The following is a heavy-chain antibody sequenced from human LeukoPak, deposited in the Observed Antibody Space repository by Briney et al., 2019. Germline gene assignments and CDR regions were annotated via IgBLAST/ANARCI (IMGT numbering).Heavy chain of an antibody. J-gene: IGHJ3*02. CDR2: ISGSSSYI. Sequence: AGGSLRLSCAASGFTFSSYSMNWVRQAPGKGLEWVSSISGSSSYIYYADSVKGRFTISRDNAKNSLYLQMNSLRAEDTAVYYCARDRLELLGSRAFDIWGQGTMVTVSS. D-gene: IGHD1-7*01. V-gene: IGHV3-21*01. CDR1: GFTFSSYS. CDR3: ARDRLELLGSRAFDI.